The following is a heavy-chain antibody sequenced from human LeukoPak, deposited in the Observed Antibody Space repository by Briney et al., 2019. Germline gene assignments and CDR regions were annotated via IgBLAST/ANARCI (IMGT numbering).Heavy chain of an antibody. CDR1: GGAISSSSYY. V-gene: IGHV4-39*01. CDR3: ARHSPSVTSIDY. D-gene: IGHD4-17*01. CDR2: IYYSGTT. J-gene: IGHJ4*01. Sequence: SETLSLTCTVSGGAISSSSYYWGWLRQPPGKGLEWLGSIYYSGTTHYNPSLRSRVTISVDTSKNQFSLRLSSVTAADTAVYYCARHSPSVTSIDYWGHGTLVTDSS.